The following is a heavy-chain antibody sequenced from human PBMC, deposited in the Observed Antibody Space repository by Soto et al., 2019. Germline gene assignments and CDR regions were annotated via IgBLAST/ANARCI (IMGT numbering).Heavy chain of an antibody. J-gene: IGHJ4*02. CDR3: ARTSHEGYFDY. CDR2: IIPILGIA. Sequence: ASVKVSCKASGGTFSSYTISWVRQAPGQGLEWMGRIIPILGIANYAQKFQGRVTITADKSTSTAYMELRSLRSDDTAVYYCARTSHEGYFDYWGQGTLVTVSS. CDR1: GGTFSSYT. V-gene: IGHV1-69*02.